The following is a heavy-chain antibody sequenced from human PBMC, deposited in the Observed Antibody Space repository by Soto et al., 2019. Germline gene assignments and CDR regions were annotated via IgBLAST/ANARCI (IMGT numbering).Heavy chain of an antibody. CDR1: GFTFSSYG. V-gene: IGHV3-30*03. Sequence: GGSLRLSCAASGFTFSSYGMHWVRQAPGKGLEWVAVISYDGSNKYYADSVKGRFTISRDNSKNTLYLQMNSLRAEDTVVYYCASHIPPRLRFLEWFRMDVWGQGTTVTVSS. D-gene: IGHD3-3*01. CDR3: ASHIPPRLRFLEWFRMDV. J-gene: IGHJ6*02. CDR2: ISYDGSNK.